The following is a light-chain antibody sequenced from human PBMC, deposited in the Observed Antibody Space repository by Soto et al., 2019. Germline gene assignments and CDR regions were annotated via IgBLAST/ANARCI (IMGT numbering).Light chain of an antibody. CDR3: QSYDSGLSAVL. V-gene: IGLV1-40*01. CDR2: DNT. CDR1: GANIGAGFE. Sequence: QSVLAQPPSVSGAPGQSVTISCTGSGANIGAGFEVHWYQQLPGRAPKLLIYDNTGRPSWVPDRFFGSRSGSSASLAITRLQAEDEGEYYCQSYDSGLSAVLFGGGTKLTVL. J-gene: IGLJ2*01.